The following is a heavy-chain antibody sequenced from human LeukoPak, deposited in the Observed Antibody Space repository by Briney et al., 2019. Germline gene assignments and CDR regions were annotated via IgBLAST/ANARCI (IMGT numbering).Heavy chain of an antibody. V-gene: IGHV3-20*04. CDR3: ARASSLGSLYYFDY. D-gene: IGHD6-6*01. CDR1: GFSFDDYG. Sequence: PGGSLRLSCAASGFSFDDYGMSWVRQAPGKGLEWVSAINWNGGSTVYADSVKGRFTISRDNAKNSLYLQVNSLRVDDTALYYCARASSLGSLYYFDYWGQGTLVTVSS. J-gene: IGHJ4*02. CDR2: INWNGGST.